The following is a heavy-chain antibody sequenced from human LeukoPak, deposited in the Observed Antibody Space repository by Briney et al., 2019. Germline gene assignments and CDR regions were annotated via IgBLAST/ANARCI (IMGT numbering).Heavy chain of an antibody. Sequence: SETLSLTCTVSGGSISSYSWSWIRQPAGQGLEWIGRIYISGNTNYNPSLKSRVTMSVDTSKNQLSLKLSSVTAADTAVYYCARVMTYYFYDMDVWGQGTTVTVSS. D-gene: IGHD3-16*01. CDR3: ARVMTYYFYDMDV. CDR1: GGSISSYS. J-gene: IGHJ6*02. V-gene: IGHV4-4*07. CDR2: IYISGNT.